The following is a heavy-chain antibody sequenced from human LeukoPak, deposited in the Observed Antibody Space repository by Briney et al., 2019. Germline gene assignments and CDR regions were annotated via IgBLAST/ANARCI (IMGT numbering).Heavy chain of an antibody. CDR3: ARGPAANSGNYYVGDY. CDR2: ISWNSGSI. D-gene: IGHD1-26*01. Sequence: GGSLRLSCAASGFTFSSYWMSWVRQAPGKGLEWVSGISWNSGSIGYADSVKGRFTISRDNSKNTLYLQMNSLRPEDTGVYYCARGPAANSGNYYVGDYWGQGTLVTVSS. J-gene: IGHJ4*02. V-gene: IGHV3-23*01. CDR1: GFTFSSYW.